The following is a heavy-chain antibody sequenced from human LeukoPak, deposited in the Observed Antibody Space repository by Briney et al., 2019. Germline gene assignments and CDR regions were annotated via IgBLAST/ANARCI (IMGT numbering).Heavy chain of an antibody. CDR3: ALLFRGRIAVAGNH. CDR1: GYTCTSFD. Sequence: GASVKVSCKASGYTCTSFDINWVRQASGQGLEWMGGMNPNSGNTDYAQKFQGRVTMTRNTSKSTAYMELSSLRSEDTAVYYCALLFRGRIAVAGNHWGQGTLVTVSS. J-gene: IGHJ5*02. V-gene: IGHV1-8*01. CDR2: MNPNSGNT. D-gene: IGHD6-19*01.